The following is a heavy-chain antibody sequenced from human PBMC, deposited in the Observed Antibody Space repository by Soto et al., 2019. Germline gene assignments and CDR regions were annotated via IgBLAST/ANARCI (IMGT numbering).Heavy chain of an antibody. CDR3: AKLRYYDFWSGENWFDP. CDR2: ISGSGDRT. J-gene: IGHJ5*02. CDR1: GFAFGTFA. D-gene: IGHD3-3*01. Sequence: PGGSLRLSCAASGFAFGTFAMSWVRQAPGKGLEWVSFISGSGDRTSYADPVKGRFTISRDTSENMLYLQMNSLRLEDTAIYYCAKLRYYDFWSGENWFDPWAQGTLVTVSS. V-gene: IGHV3-23*01.